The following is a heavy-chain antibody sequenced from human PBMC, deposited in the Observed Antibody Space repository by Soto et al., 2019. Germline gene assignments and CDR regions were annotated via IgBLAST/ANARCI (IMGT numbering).Heavy chain of an antibody. Sequence: VQLVESGGGVVQPGRSLRLSCAPSGFTFSVYGMHWVRQAPGKGLEWVALVSYDGSIKYYADSVKGRFTISRDNSKNTLYLQMNSLRVEDTAVYYCAKDGSHLAVAGTSPTSYFYGLAVWGQGTTVTVSS. V-gene: IGHV3-30*18. CDR1: GFTFSVYG. CDR2: VSYDGSIK. D-gene: IGHD6-19*01. J-gene: IGHJ6*02. CDR3: AKDGSHLAVAGTSPTSYFYGLAV.